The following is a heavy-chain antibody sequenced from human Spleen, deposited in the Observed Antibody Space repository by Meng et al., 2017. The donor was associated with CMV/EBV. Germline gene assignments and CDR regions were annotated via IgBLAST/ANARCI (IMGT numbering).Heavy chain of an antibody. CDR3: ARAWAYGSGSRYNSFFQT. Sequence: GGSLRLSCVASGFTFDSYAMSWVRQAPGKGLEWISALSGSGAGANYADSVKGRFTISRDNSENTLFLQMNSLTGEDTAVYYCARAWAYGSGSRYNSFFQTWGQGTLVTVSS. CDR1: GFTFDSYA. V-gene: IGHV3-23*01. D-gene: IGHD3-10*01. J-gene: IGHJ1*01. CDR2: LSGSGAGA.